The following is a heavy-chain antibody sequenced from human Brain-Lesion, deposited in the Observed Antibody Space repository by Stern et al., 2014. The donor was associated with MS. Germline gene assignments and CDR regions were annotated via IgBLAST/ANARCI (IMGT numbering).Heavy chain of an antibody. CDR2: ITNSGASM. CDR3: ASTLHGGLYNWFDP. CDR1: GFTFSDYS. Sequence: EMQLVESGGGLVTPGGSLRLSCAASGFTFSDYSMNWVRQAPGKGLEWVSSITNSGASMDYGDSVKGRFTISRDNAKNTLYLQMDSLSAEDTATYFCASTLHGGLYNWFDPWGQGTLVTVSS. D-gene: IGHD2-2*01. V-gene: IGHV3-21*01. J-gene: IGHJ5*02.